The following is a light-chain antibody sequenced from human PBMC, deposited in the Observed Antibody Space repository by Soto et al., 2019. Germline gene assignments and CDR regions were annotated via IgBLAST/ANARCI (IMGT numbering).Light chain of an antibody. CDR1: QTISSW. CDR2: KAS. CDR3: QQYNSYSLT. Sequence: DIPTTQSPSTLSGYVGDRVTITCRASQTISSWLAWYQQKPGKAPKLLIYKASSLESGVPSRFSGSGSGTEFTLTISSLQPDDFATYYCQQYNSYSLTFGQGTKVDVK. J-gene: IGKJ1*01. V-gene: IGKV1-5*03.